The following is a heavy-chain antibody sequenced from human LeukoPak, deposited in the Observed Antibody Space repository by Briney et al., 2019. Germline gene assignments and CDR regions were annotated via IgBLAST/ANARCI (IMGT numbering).Heavy chain of an antibody. Sequence: PGGSLRLSCAASGFIFSDHYIDWVRQAPGKGLEWVSYISSSSSTIYYADSVKGRFTISRDNAKNSLYLQMNSLRDEDTAVYYCARDLPPGSSGWYLGYWGQGTLVTVSS. D-gene: IGHD6-19*01. CDR3: ARDLPPGSSGWYLGY. CDR2: ISSSSSTI. CDR1: GFIFSDHY. V-gene: IGHV3-48*02. J-gene: IGHJ4*02.